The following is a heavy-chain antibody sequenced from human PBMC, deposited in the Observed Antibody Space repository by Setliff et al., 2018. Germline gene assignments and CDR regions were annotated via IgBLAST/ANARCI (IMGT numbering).Heavy chain of an antibody. Sequence: GGSLRLSCAASGLTFSDYAMHWVRQAPGKGLEWVAVLSYDGSTKYYTDSVKGGFTISTDASKSTLYLQMNSLRTEDTAVYCCARPLSSSWYVGLDSWGQGTLVTVSS. J-gene: IGHJ4*02. CDR3: ARPLSSSWYVGLDS. CDR1: GLTFSDYA. D-gene: IGHD6-13*01. V-gene: IGHV3-30*04. CDR2: LSYDGSTK.